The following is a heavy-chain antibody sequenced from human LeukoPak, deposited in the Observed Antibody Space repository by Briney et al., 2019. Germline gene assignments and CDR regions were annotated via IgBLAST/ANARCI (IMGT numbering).Heavy chain of an antibody. J-gene: IGHJ4*02. V-gene: IGHV1-8*01. D-gene: IGHD6-13*01. CDR1: GYSFTSHD. CDR3: ASALKRGSAGTLIDH. CDR2: MNPNSGNT. Sequence: ASVKVSCKASGYSFTSHDINWVRQATGQGLEWMGWMNPNSGNTGYAQKFQDRVTMTRNTSISTAYLELSSLGSEDTAMYYCASALKRGSAGTLIDHWGQGTLVTVSP.